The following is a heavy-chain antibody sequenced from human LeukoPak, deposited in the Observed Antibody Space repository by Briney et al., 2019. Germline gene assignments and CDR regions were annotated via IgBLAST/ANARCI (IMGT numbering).Heavy chain of an antibody. D-gene: IGHD3-10*01. CDR1: GLTVSTNY. CDR2: IYSGYST. J-gene: IGHJ4*02. CDR3: ATGGARYYYSDY. Sequence: GGSLRLSCTASGLTVSTNYMSWVRQPPGKGLEWVSVIYSGYSTYYADSVKGRFTISRDNAKNSLYLQMNSLRAEDTAVYYCATGGARYYYSDYWGQGTLVTVSS. V-gene: IGHV3-66*01.